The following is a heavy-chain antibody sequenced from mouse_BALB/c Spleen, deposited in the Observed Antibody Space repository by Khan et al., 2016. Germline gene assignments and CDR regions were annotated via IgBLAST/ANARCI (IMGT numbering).Heavy chain of an antibody. D-gene: IGHD1-3*01. Sequence: QMQLEESGPGLVAPSQSLSITCTVSGFSFTSFGVHWVRQPPGKGLEWLGVIWADGSANYNSALISRLSISKDNSKNQVFLTMNSLQTDDRARYYCDRRVDIWGQGTTLTVSA. CDR2: IWADGSA. CDR3: DRRVDI. J-gene: IGHJ2*01. CDR1: GFSFTSFG. V-gene: IGHV2-9*02.